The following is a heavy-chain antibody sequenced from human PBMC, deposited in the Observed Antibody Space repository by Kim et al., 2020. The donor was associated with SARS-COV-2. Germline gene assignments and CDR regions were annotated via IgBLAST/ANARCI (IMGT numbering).Heavy chain of an antibody. D-gene: IGHD4-17*01. V-gene: IGHV3-9*01. J-gene: IGHJ5*02. CDR3: AKDHYGDSNWLDP. Sequence: GDAAPVTGRLTISRDNANNFLYLQMNSLKSEDTAFYYCAKDHYGDSNWLDPWGPGTLVTVSS.